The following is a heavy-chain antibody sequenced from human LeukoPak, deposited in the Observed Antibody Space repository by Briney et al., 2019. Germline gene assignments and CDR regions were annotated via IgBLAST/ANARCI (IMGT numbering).Heavy chain of an antibody. CDR1: GGSISSGGYY. J-gene: IGHJ4*02. Sequence: PSETLSLTCTVSGGSISSGGYYWSWIRQHPGKGLEWIGYIYYSGSTYYNPSLKSRVTISVDTSKNQFSLKLSSVTAADTAVYCCARVKLYYFDYWGQGTLVTVSS. CDR2: IYYSGST. D-gene: IGHD3-10*01. CDR3: ARVKLYYFDY. V-gene: IGHV4-31*03.